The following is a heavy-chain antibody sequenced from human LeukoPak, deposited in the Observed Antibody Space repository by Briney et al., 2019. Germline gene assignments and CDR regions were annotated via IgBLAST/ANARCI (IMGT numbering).Heavy chain of an antibody. CDR3: AREGDSWSGHRYYFGY. Sequence: ASVKVSCKASGYTFTSYAMHWVRQAPGQRLEWMGWSNAGNGNTKYSQEFQGRDTITRDTSASTAYMELSSLRSEDMAVYYCAREGDSWSGHRYYFGYCGQGALVTVSS. J-gene: IGHJ4*01. V-gene: IGHV1-3*02. D-gene: IGHD3-3*01. CDR2: SNAGNGNT. CDR1: GYTFTSYA.